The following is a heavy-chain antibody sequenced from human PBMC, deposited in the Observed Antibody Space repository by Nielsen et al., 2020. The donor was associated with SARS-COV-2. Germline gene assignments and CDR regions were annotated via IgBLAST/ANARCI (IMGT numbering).Heavy chain of an antibody. CDR3: ARHMSSSWYSGFDY. CDR2: IYYSGST. Sequence: SQTLSLTCVVSGGSISSSPYYWVWIRQPPGKGLEWIGTIYYSGSTYYNPSLKSRLSIYVDTSKNQFSLKLSSVTAADTAVYYCARHMSSSWYSGFDYWGQGILVTVSS. CDR1: GGSISSSPYY. V-gene: IGHV4-39*01. J-gene: IGHJ4*02. D-gene: IGHD6-13*01.